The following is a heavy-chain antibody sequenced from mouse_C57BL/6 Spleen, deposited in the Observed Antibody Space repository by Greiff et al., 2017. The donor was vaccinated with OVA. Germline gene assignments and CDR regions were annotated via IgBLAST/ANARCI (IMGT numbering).Heavy chain of an antibody. D-gene: IGHD2-5*01. V-gene: IGHV1-80*01. CDR1: GYAFSSYW. J-gene: IGHJ2*01. Sequence: VQLQQSGAELVKPGASVKISCKASGYAFSSYWMNWVKQRPGKGLEWIGQIYPGDGDTNYNGKFKGKATLTADKSSSTAYMQLSSLTSEDSAVYFCARTGSNYYYDDWGQGTTLTVSS. CDR3: ARTGSNYYYDD. CDR2: IYPGDGDT.